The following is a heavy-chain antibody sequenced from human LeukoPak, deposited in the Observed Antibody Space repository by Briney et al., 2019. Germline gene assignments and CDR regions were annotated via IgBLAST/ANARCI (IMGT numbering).Heavy chain of an antibody. CDR3: ARDGQQLAPSGLDY. D-gene: IGHD6-13*01. J-gene: IGHJ4*02. CDR1: GGSISSYY. V-gene: IGHV4-39*07. CDR2: IYYSGST. Sequence: PSETLSLTCTVSGGSISSYYWGWIRQPPGKGLEWIGSIYYSGSTYYNPSLKSRVTISVDTSKNQFSLKLSSVTAADTAVYYCARDGQQLAPSGLDYWGQGTLVTVSS.